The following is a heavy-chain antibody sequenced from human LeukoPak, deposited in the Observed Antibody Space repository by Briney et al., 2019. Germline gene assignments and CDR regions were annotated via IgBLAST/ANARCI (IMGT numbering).Heavy chain of an antibody. CDR3: AKGLRITIFGVVTKFDY. CDR1: GFTFSSYA. V-gene: IGHV3-23*01. D-gene: IGHD3-3*01. CDR2: ISGSGGST. Sequence: GGSLRLSCAASGFTFSSYAMSWGRQAPGKGLEWVSAISGSGGSTYYADSVKGRFTIYRDNSKNTLYLQMNSRRAEDRAVYYCAKGLRITIFGVVTKFDYWGQGTLVTVSS. J-gene: IGHJ4*02.